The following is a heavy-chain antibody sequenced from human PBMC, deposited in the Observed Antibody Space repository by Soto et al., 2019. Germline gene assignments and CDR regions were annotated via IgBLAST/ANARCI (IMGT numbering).Heavy chain of an antibody. D-gene: IGHD6-19*01. CDR1: GFTFRSYG. Sequence: GGSLRLSCDASGFTFRSYGMHWVRQVPGMGLEWVAGISYAGLNKLYAGPVKGRFTISRDDPKNTLFLQLHSLRDEGTALSYCARAGGDVAVLQAIYGLDLWGPGTTVTVSS. CDR3: ARAGGDVAVLQAIYGLDL. J-gene: IGHJ6*02. V-gene: IGHV3-30*03. CDR2: ISYAGLNK.